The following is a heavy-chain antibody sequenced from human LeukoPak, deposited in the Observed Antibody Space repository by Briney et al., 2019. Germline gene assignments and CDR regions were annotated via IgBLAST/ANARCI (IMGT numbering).Heavy chain of an antibody. CDR2: IQYSGSS. CDR1: GGAISIYY. Sequence: PSETLSLTCTVSGGAISIYYWGWIRQPPGKGLEWIGYIQYSGSSNYNSSLKSRVTISVDTSQNHFSLKVSSVTAADTAVYYCARGKRWLQSPFDYWGQGTLVTVSS. D-gene: IGHD5-24*01. V-gene: IGHV4-59*01. J-gene: IGHJ4*02. CDR3: ARGKRWLQSPFDY.